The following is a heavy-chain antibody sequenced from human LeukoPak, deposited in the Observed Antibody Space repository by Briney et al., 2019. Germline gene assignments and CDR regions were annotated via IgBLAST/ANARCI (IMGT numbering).Heavy chain of an antibody. V-gene: IGHV4-39*01. D-gene: IGHD4-23*01. Sequence: SETLSLTCTVSGGSISSSSYYWGWIRQPPGKGLEWIGSIYYSGSTYYNPSLKSRVTISVDTSKNQFPLKLSSVTAADTAVYYCVRILVGGGNYEGYYFDYWGQGTLVTVSS. CDR2: IYYSGST. J-gene: IGHJ4*02. CDR1: GGSISSSSYY. CDR3: VRILVGGGNYEGYYFDY.